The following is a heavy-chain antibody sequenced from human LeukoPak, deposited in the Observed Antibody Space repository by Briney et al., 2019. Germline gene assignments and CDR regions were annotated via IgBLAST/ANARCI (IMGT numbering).Heavy chain of an antibody. J-gene: IGHJ6*02. V-gene: IGHV4-59*08. CDR1: GGSISSYY. Sequence: PSETLSLTCTVSGGSISSYYWSWIRQPPGKGLEWIGYIYYSGSTNYNPSLKSRVTISVDTSKNQFSLKLSSVTAADTAVYYCARYYYDSSGYRGFYYYYGMDVWGQGTTVTVSS. CDR3: ARYYYDSSGYRGFYYYYGMDV. D-gene: IGHD3-22*01. CDR2: IYYSGST.